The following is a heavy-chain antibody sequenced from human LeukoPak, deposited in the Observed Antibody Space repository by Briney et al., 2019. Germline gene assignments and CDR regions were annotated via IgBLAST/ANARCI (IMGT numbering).Heavy chain of an antibody. D-gene: IGHD4-17*01. J-gene: IGHJ6*02. CDR3: ARWALTVTKDYGMDV. V-gene: IGHV4-59*10. CDR1: GGSFSGYY. Sequence: PSETLSLTCAVYGGSFSGYYWSWIRQPAGKGLEWIGRIYTSGSTNYNPSLKSRVTMSVDTSKNQFSLKLSSVTAADTAVYYCARWALTVTKDYGMDVWGQGTTVTVSS. CDR2: IYTSGST.